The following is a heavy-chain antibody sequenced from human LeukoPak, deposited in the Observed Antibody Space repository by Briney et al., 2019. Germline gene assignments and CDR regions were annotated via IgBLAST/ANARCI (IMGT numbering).Heavy chain of an antibody. Sequence: SETLSLICTVSGGSISSYYWSWFRQPPGKGLEWIGYIFYSGSTNYNPSLKSRVTISVDRSKNQFSLKLSSVTAADTAVYYCARGGLYDFWSGTPLGFDYWGQGTLVTVSS. V-gene: IGHV4-59*12. CDR3: ARGGLYDFWSGTPLGFDY. CDR1: GGSISSYY. J-gene: IGHJ4*02. CDR2: IFYSGST. D-gene: IGHD3-3*01.